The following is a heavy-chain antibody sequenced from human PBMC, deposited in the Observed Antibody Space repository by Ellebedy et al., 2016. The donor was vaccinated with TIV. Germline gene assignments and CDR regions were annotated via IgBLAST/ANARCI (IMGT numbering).Heavy chain of an antibody. V-gene: IGHV4-59*01. CDR3: ASGQGDGSGYFDY. Sequence: MPSETLSLTCTVSGGSISTYYWAWIRQPPGKGLEWIGYIYYTGSTNYNPSLKSRVTISVDTSKKQISLKLSSVTAADTAVYYCASGQGDGSGYFDYWGQGTLVTVSS. J-gene: IGHJ4*02. CDR2: IYYTGST. CDR1: GGSISTYY. D-gene: IGHD3-10*01.